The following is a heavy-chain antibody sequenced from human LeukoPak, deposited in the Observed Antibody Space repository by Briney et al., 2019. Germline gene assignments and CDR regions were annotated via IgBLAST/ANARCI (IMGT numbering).Heavy chain of an antibody. Sequence: GGSLRLSCAASGFTFSSYGMHWVRQAPGKGLEWVAFIRYDGSNKYYADSVKGRFTISRDNSKNTLYLQMNSLRAENTAVYYCAILGGYSYGGRYFDYWGQGTLVTVSS. D-gene: IGHD5-18*01. CDR3: AILGGYSYGGRYFDY. CDR2: IRYDGSNK. J-gene: IGHJ4*02. V-gene: IGHV3-30*02. CDR1: GFTFSSYG.